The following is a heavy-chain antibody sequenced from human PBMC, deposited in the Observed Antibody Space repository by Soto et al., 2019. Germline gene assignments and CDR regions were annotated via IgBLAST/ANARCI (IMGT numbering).Heavy chain of an antibody. Sequence: GXSVKVPCEASGGSFSSYAIIWVRQAPGQGLEWMGGIIPIFGTANYAQKFQGRVTITADESTSTAYMELSSLRSEDTAVYYCARDEASVVYWGQGTLVTVSS. CDR3: ARDEASVVY. D-gene: IGHD2-21*01. CDR2: IIPIFGTA. CDR1: GGSFSSYA. J-gene: IGHJ4*02. V-gene: IGHV1-69*13.